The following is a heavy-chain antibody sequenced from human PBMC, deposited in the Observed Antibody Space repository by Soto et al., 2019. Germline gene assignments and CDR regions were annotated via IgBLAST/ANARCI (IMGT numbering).Heavy chain of an antibody. CDR3: ANSGGGWYLY. CDR2: LNPNSGDT. Sequence: QVQLVQSGAEVKKPGASVKVSCKASGYTFSSYDINWVRQATGQGLEWMGWLNPNSGDTGYAQKVQGRVTLTRNTSINTAYIELSSLTSDDTAVYYCANSGGGWYLYWGQGTLVTVSS. J-gene: IGHJ4*02. CDR1: GYTFSSYD. V-gene: IGHV1-8*01. D-gene: IGHD6-19*01.